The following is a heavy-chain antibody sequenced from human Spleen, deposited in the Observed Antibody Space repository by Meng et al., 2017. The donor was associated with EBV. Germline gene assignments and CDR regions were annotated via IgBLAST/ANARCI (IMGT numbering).Heavy chain of an antibody. D-gene: IGHD6-19*01. V-gene: IGHV1-69*06. CDR2: IIPMFGTT. CDR1: GGTFGNYA. Sequence: QVQVVQSGAEVKKPGSSVKVSCKASGGTFGNYAISWVRQAPGQGLEWMGGIIPMFGTTDYAESFQGNVTITADKSTGTAYMELNSLKSEDTAVYYCARESIAVAGMGWFDPWGQGTLVTVSS. J-gene: IGHJ5*02. CDR3: ARESIAVAGMGWFDP.